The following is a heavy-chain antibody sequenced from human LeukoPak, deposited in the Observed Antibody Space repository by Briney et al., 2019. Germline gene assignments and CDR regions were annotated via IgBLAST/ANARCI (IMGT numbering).Heavy chain of an antibody. J-gene: IGHJ4*02. CDR2: IYTSGST. CDR3: ARGTTIAAAGTTYHDY. CDR1: GGSISSGSYY. Sequence: SQTLSLTCTVSGGSISSGSYYWSWIRQPAGKGLEWIGRIYTSGSTNYNPSLKSRVTISVDTSKNQFSLKLSSVTAADTAVYYCARGTTIAAAGTTYHDYWGQGTLVTVSS. V-gene: IGHV4-61*02. D-gene: IGHD6-13*01.